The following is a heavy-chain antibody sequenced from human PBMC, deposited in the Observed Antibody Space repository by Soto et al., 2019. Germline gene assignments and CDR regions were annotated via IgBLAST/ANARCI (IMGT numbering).Heavy chain of an antibody. CDR2: LGGSNDDK. D-gene: IGHD6-19*01. CDR1: GFDFSAYA. CDR3: AKEGIAKNGVWYYFDM. V-gene: IGHV3-23*04. J-gene: IGHJ3*02. Sequence: DVHLVESGGGLVQPGGSLRLSCAASGFDFSAYAMSWVRQAPGKGLQWVSGLGGSNDDKNYADSVRGRFAVSRDNSKNTVYLQMNSRRGEDTAVYYCAKEGIAKNGVWYYFDMCGQGTKVTVSS.